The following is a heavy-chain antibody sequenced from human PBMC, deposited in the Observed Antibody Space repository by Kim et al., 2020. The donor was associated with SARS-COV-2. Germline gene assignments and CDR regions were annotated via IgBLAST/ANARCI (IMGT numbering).Heavy chain of an antibody. V-gene: IGHV1-46*01. Sequence: ASVKVSCKASGYTFTSNYLHWVRQAPGQGLEWMGLIKPSGGSTRYAQKFQGRVTMTRDTSTSTVYMILSSLRSEDTAVYYCARDGNRAFDNWGQGTLVTVSS. CDR3: ARDGNRAFDN. J-gene: IGHJ4*02. CDR2: IKPSGGST. D-gene: IGHD1-1*01. CDR1: GYTFTSNY.